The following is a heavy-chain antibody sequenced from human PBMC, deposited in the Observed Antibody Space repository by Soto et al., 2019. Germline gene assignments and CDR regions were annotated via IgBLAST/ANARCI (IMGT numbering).Heavy chain of an antibody. CDR1: GFSLTSLPMG. Sequence: QITLKESAPTRVKPTQTLTRTCTFSGFSLTSLPMGVGWIRQPPGKALEWLAFIYWDDDKRYSPSLRSRLTITKDTSGNQVVLTMTNMDPVDTATYYCAHRLSGYNWNGGYFDYWGQGALVTVSS. V-gene: IGHV2-5*02. J-gene: IGHJ4*02. CDR2: IYWDDDK. CDR3: AHRLSGYNWNGGYFDY. D-gene: IGHD1-1*01.